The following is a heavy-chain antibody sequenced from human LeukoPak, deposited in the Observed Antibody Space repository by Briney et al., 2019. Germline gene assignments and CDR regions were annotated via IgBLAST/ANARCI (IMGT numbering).Heavy chain of an antibody. CDR3: ARDVVVVPAEYYYYYYYMDV. CDR2: IYTSGST. V-gene: IGHV4-4*07. CDR1: GGSISSYY. D-gene: IGHD2-2*01. J-gene: IGHJ6*03. Sequence: PSETLSLTCTVSGGSISSYYWSWIRQPAGKGLEWIGRIYTSGSTNYNPSLKSRVTISVDTSKNQFSLKLSSVTAADTAVYYCARDVVVVPAEYYYYYYYMDVWGKGTTVTVSS.